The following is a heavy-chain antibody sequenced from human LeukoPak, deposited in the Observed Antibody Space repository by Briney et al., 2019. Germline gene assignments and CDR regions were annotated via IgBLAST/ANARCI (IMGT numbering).Heavy chain of an antibody. D-gene: IGHD3-9*01. CDR3: ARVDYDILTGYYSDAFDI. CDR2: ISDYNGNT. CDR1: GYTFTSYG. J-gene: IGHJ3*02. Sequence: ASVKVSCKASGYTFTSYGISWVRQAPGQGLEWMGWISDYNGNTNYAQKLQGRVTMTTDTSTSTAYMELRSLRSDDTAVYYCARVDYDILTGYYSDAFDIWGQGTMVTVSS. V-gene: IGHV1-18*01.